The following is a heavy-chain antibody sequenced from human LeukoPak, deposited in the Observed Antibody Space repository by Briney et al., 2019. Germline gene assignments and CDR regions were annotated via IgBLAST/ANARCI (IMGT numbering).Heavy chain of an antibody. Sequence: ISGSGGSTYYADSVKGRFTISRDNSKNPLYLQMNSLRAEDTAVYYCAKLSWPYGERGFFDYWGQGTLVTVSS. CDR2: ISGSGGST. V-gene: IGHV3-23*01. D-gene: IGHD4/OR15-4a*01. CDR3: AKLSWPYGERGFFDY. J-gene: IGHJ4*02.